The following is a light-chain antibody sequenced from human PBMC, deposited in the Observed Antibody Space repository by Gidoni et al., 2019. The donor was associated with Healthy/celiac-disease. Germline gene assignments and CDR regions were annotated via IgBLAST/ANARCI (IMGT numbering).Light chain of an antibody. V-gene: IGLV1-40*01. CDR2: GNS. CDR1: SSNIGAGDD. Sequence: QSVLTQPPSVSGAPGQRVTISCTGSSSNIGAGDDVHWYQQPPGTAPKLLIYGNSNRPSGVPDRFSGSKSGTSASLAITGLHAEDEADYYCQSYDSSLSGSYVVGTGTKVTVL. J-gene: IGLJ1*01. CDR3: QSYDSSLSGSYV.